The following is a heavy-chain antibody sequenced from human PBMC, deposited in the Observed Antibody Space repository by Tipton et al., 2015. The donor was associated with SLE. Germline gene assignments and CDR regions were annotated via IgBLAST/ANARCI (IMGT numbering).Heavy chain of an antibody. J-gene: IGHJ6*02. CDR2: IYYGGHT. Sequence: LVQPSETLSLTCSVSGGAISSYYWSWIRQPPGKGLEWIGYIYYGGHTKYNPSHMSRAAISVDTSKDQIYLNLTSVTAADAAVYYCARSTTLQGRMAVWGQGTTVTVSS. CDR1: GGAISSYY. CDR3: ARSTTLQGRMAV. D-gene: IGHD1-1*01. V-gene: IGHV4-59*08.